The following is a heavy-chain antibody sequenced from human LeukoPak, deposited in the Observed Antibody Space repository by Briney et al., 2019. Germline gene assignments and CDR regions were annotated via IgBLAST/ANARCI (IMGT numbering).Heavy chain of an antibody. J-gene: IGHJ4*02. CDR1: GFTFSRYA. CDR2: ISSSGGST. D-gene: IGHD1-26*01. CDR3: AKFLGALDS. V-gene: IGHV3-23*01. Sequence: PGGSLRLSCAASGFTFSRYAMSWVRQAPGKGLEWVSVISSSGGSTYYADSVKGRFTISRDNSKNTLYLQMISLRAEDTAVYYCAKFLGALDSWGQGTLVTVSS.